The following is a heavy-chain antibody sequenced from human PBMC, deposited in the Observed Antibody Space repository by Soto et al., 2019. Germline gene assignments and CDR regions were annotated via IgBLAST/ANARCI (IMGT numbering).Heavy chain of an antibody. CDR3: ARDSPDATGTTECVEYYSYGMDV. V-gene: IGHV4-4*02. J-gene: IGHJ6*02. CDR2: IYHSGST. Sequence: PSETLSLTCAVSGGSISSSNWWSWVRQPPGKGLEWIGEIYHSGSTNYNPSLKSRVTISVDKSKNQFSLKLSSVTAADTAVYYCARDSPDATGTTECVEYYSYGMDVWGQGTTVTSP. CDR1: GGSISSSNW. D-gene: IGHD1-7*01.